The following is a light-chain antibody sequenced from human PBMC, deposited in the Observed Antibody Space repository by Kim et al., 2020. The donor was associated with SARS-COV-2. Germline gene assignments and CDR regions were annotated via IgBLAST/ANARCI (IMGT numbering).Light chain of an antibody. Sequence: PSAISCRSSQSRLHSNGPNYLDWYLQKPGQSPQLLIYLGSIRASGVPDRFSGSVSGTDFTLKISRVEAEDVVIYYCMQALQTPLTFGGGTKVDIK. V-gene: IGKV2-28*01. CDR2: LGS. CDR3: MQALQTPLT. CDR1: QSRLHSNGPNY. J-gene: IGKJ4*01.